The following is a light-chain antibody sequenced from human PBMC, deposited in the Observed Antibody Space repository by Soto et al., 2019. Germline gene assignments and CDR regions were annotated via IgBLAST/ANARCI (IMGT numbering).Light chain of an antibody. CDR3: NSHERSNIRV. CDR1: SSDVGGYNY. CDR2: EVS. Sequence: QSALTQPASVSGSPGQSITISCTGTSSDVGGYNYVSWFQQHPGKAPKLLIYEVSRRPSGVSDRFTGSKSGNTASLTSSGLQADDEADYYCNSHERSNIRVFGGGTKVTVL. J-gene: IGLJ3*02. V-gene: IGLV2-14*01.